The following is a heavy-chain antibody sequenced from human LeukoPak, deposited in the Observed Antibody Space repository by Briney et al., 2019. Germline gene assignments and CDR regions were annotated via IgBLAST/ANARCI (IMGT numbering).Heavy chain of an antibody. CDR3: AMIKEG. V-gene: IGHV3-74*01. CDR2: INSDGRTT. CDR1: GFTFSNNW. J-gene: IGHJ4*02. D-gene: IGHD3-22*01. Sequence: GGSLRLSCAASGFTFSNNWMRWVRQAPGKGLVWVSRINSDGRTTTYADSVKGRFTISRDNAKNTLCLQMNTLRAAATPVYYFAMIKEGWGQGTLVTVSS.